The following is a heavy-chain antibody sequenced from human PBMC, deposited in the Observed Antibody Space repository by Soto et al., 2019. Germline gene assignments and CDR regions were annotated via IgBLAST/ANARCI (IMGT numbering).Heavy chain of an antibody. V-gene: IGHV3-23*01. J-gene: IGHJ6*02. D-gene: IGHD6-13*01. Sequence: GGSLRLSCAASGFTFSSYALSCVRQAPWKGLEWFSAISGSGGSTYYADSVKGRFTISRDNSKNTLYLQMNSLRAEDTAVYYCARAAAGTHYYYGMDVWGQGTTVTVSS. CDR1: GFTFSSYA. CDR2: ISGSGGST. CDR3: ARAAAGTHYYYGMDV.